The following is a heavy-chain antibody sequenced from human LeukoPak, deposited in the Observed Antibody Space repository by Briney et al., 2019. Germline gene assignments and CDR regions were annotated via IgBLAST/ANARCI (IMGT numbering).Heavy chain of an antibody. CDR1: GFTFSSYS. CDR3: ARDFVGSSGSIDY. V-gene: IGHV3-21*01. J-gene: IGHJ4*02. D-gene: IGHD6-19*01. CDR2: ISSSSSYI. Sequence: GGSLRLSCAASGFTFSSYSMNWVRQAPGKGLEWVSSISSSSSYIYYADSVKGRFTISRDNAKNSLYLQMNSLRAEDTAVYYCARDFVGSSGSIDYWGQGTLVTVSS.